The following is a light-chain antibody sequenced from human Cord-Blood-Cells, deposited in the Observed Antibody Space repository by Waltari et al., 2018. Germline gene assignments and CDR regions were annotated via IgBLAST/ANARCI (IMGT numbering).Light chain of an antibody. CDR2: DAS. CDR3: QQYDNLPYT. CDR1: QDISNY. Sequence: DIHITQSPSSLSASIGNRLTITRQASQDISNYLNWYQQKPGKAPKLLIYDASNLETGVPSRFSGSGSGTDFSFTISSLQPEDIATYYCQQYDNLPYTFGQGTKLEIK. V-gene: IGKV1-33*01. J-gene: IGKJ2*01.